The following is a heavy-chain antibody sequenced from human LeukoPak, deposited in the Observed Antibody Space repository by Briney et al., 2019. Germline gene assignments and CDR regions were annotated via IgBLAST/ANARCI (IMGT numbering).Heavy chain of an antibody. CDR1: GGTFSGYY. CDR2: SNDSGGT. J-gene: IGHJ4*02. V-gene: IGHV4-34*07. CDR3: AIGYCSSTSCYRGLDY. Sequence: SETLSLTCAVYGGTFSGYYWSWIRQPPGKSLEWVGESNDSGGTNYNPSLKSRVTISADKSKNQVSLKLTSVTAADTAVYYCAIGYCSSTSCYRGLDYWGQGTLVTVSS. D-gene: IGHD2-2*01.